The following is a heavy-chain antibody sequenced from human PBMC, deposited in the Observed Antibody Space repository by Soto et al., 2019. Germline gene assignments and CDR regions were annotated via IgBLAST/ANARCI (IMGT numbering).Heavy chain of an antibody. D-gene: IGHD6-6*01. CDR2: ISYSGST. CDR1: GGSISSGGYY. Sequence: QVQLQESGPGLVKPSQTLSLTCTVSGGSISSGGYYWSWIRQHPGKGLEWIGYISYSGSTYYNPSLEIRVTISVDTSKNQFSLKLSSVTAADTAVYFCARDALSSVSIWGQGTLVTVSS. J-gene: IGHJ4*02. CDR3: ARDALSSVSI. V-gene: IGHV4-31*03.